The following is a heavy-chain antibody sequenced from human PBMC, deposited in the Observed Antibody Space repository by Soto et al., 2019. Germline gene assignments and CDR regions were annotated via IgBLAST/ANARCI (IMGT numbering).Heavy chain of an antibody. Sequence: SSETLSLTCSVSGASINNFAYYWGWIRQPPGKGLEWIGTVYYNENTYYNPSLKSRVAISVDTAKNQFSLNLRSVTAADTAIYFCARRERYYGSPGWFDPWGQGTLVTVSS. D-gene: IGHD3-10*01. CDR3: ARRERYYGSPGWFDP. CDR2: VYYNENT. J-gene: IGHJ5*01. V-gene: IGHV4-39*01. CDR1: GASINNFAYY.